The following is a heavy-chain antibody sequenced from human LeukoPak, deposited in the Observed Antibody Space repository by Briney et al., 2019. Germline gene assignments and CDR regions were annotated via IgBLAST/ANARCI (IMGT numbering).Heavy chain of an antibody. V-gene: IGHV4-4*07. D-gene: IGHD2-15*01. J-gene: IGHJ4*02. Sequence: KSSETLSLTCTVSGGSISSYYWSWIRQPAGKGLEWIGRIYTSRSTNYNPSLKSRVTMSLDTSKNQFSLKLSSVTAADTAVYYCARDGPYCSGGSCYSFPDYWGQGTLVTVSS. CDR2: IYTSRST. CDR3: ARDGPYCSGGSCYSFPDY. CDR1: GGSISSYY.